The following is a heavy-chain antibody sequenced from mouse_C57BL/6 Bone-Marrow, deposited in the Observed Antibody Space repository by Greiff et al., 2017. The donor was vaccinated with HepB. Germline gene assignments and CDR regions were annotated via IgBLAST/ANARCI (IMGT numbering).Heavy chain of an antibody. Sequence: EVQLQQSGPELVKPGASVKISCKASGYTFTDYYINWVKQSHGKSLEWIGDINPNNGGTSYNQKFKGKATLTVDKSSSTAYMELRSLTSEDSAVYYCARGSYDGYYDWFAYWGQGTLVTVSA. CDR1: GYTFTDYY. J-gene: IGHJ3*01. V-gene: IGHV1-26*01. CDR3: ARGSYDGYYDWFAY. D-gene: IGHD2-3*01. CDR2: INPNNGGT.